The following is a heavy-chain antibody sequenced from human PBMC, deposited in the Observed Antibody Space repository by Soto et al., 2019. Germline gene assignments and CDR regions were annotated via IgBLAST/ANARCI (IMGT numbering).Heavy chain of an antibody. CDR1: GFTFSSYS. CDR3: ARVEVPFYSSGWRFDY. Sequence: EVQLVESGGGLVKPGGSLRLSCAASGFTFSSYSMNWVRQAPGKGLEWVSSISSSSSYIYYADSVKGRFTISRDNAKNSLYLQMNSLRAEDTAVYYCARVEVPFYSSGWRFDYWGQGTLVTVSS. D-gene: IGHD6-19*01. J-gene: IGHJ4*02. V-gene: IGHV3-21*01. CDR2: ISSSSSYI.